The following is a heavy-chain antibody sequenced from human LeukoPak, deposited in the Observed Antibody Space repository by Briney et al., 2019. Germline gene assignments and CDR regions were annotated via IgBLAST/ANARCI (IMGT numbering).Heavy chain of an antibody. Sequence: SETLSLTCSVSGSSISNYYWSWIRQSAGKGLEWIGRMSSSGTTNYNPSLESRVTMSVDTSKNQFSLKLSSVTAADTAVYYCAREGSGSYGFDYWGQGTLVTVSS. D-gene: IGHD3-10*01. CDR1: GSSISNYY. J-gene: IGHJ4*02. CDR2: MSSSGTT. V-gene: IGHV4-4*07. CDR3: AREGSGSYGFDY.